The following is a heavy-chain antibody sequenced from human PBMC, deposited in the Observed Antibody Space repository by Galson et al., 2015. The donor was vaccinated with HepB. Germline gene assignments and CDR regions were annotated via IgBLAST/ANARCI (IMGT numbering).Heavy chain of an antibody. Sequence: SLRLSCAASGFTFSSYSMNWVRQAPGKGLEWVSSISSSSSYIYYADSVKGRFTISRDNAKNSLYLQMNSLRAEDTAVYYCARDGPPYIAALYYYYYYGMDVWGQGTTVTVSS. CDR3: ARDGPPYIAALYYYYYYGMDV. V-gene: IGHV3-21*01. CDR2: ISSSSSYI. J-gene: IGHJ6*02. D-gene: IGHD6-6*01. CDR1: GFTFSSYS.